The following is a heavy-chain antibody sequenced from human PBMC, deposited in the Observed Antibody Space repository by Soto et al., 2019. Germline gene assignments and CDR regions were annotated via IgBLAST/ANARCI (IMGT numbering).Heavy chain of an antibody. D-gene: IGHD1-1*01. CDR2: ISAYNGNT. J-gene: IGHJ6*02. V-gene: IGHV1-18*01. CDR1: GYTFTSYG. CDR3: AGDSGKTISKSYYYYGMDV. Sequence: GASVKVSCKASGYTFTSYGISWVRQAPGQGLEWMGWISAYNGNTNYAQKLQGRVTMTTDTSTSTAYMELRSLRSDDTAVYYCAGDSGKTISKSYYYYGMDVWGQGATVTVSS.